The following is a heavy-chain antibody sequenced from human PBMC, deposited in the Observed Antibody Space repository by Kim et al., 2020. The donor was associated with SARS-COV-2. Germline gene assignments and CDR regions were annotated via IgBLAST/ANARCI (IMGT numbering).Heavy chain of an antibody. CDR2: ISYDGSNK. D-gene: IGHD3-22*01. CDR1: GFTFSSYA. J-gene: IGHJ6*02. CDR3: AESSGYYYGMDV. Sequence: GGSLRLSCAASGFTFSSYAMHWVRQAPGKGLEWVAVISYDGSNKYYADSVKGRFTISRDNSKNTLYLQMNSLRAEDTAVYYCAESSGYYYGMDVWGQGTTVTVSS. V-gene: IGHV3-30-3*01.